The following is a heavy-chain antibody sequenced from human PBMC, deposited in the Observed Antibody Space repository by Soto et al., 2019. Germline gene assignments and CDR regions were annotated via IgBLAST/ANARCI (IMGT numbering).Heavy chain of an antibody. CDR2: INHSGST. Sequence: QVQLQQWGAGLLKPSETLSLTCAVYGGSFSGYYWSWIRQPPGKGLEWIGEINHSGSTNYNPSLKSRVTISVDTSKNQFSLKLSSVTAADTAVYYCARVILEAACTTTTNWFDPWGQGTLVTVSS. J-gene: IGHJ5*02. CDR3: ARVILEAACTTTTNWFDP. D-gene: IGHD1-1*01. CDR1: GGSFSGYY. V-gene: IGHV4-34*01.